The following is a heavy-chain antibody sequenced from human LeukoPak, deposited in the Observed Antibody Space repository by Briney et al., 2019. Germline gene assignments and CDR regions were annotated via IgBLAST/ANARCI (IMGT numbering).Heavy chain of an antibody. Sequence: GGSLRLSCAASGFTFSNAWMSWVRQAPGKGLEWVGRIKSKTDGGTTDYAAPVKGRFTISRDDSKNTLYLQMNSLKTEDTAVYYCKYSYGYYPRVDFDYWGQGTLVTVSS. V-gene: IGHV3-15*01. J-gene: IGHJ4*02. D-gene: IGHD5-18*01. CDR3: KYSYGYYPRVDFDY. CDR2: IKSKTDGGTT. CDR1: GFTFSNAW.